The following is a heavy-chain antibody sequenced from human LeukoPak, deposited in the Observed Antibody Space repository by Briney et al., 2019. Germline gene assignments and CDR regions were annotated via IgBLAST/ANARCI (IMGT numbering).Heavy chain of an antibody. CDR2: IYHSGST. CDR1: SGSISSYY. V-gene: IGHV4-59*04. J-gene: IGHJ4*02. Sequence: SETLSLTCTVSSGSISSYYWSWIRQPPGKGLEWIGYIYHSGSTYYNPSLKSRVTISVDRSKNQFSLKLSSVTAADTAVYYCAGAIVVVPAAGLFDYWGQGTLVTVSS. CDR3: AGAIVVVPAAGLFDY. D-gene: IGHD2-2*01.